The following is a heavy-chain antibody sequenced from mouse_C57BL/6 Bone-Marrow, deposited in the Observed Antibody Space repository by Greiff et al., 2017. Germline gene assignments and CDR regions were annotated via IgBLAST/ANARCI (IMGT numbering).Heavy chain of an antibody. Sequence: VQLQQSGAELARPGASVKLSCKASGYTFTSYGISWVKQRTGQGLEWIGEIYPRSGNTYYNEKFKGKATLTADKSSSTAYMELRSLTSEDSAVYFCARQIHYYGSSSFAYWGQGTLVTVSA. CDR3: ARQIHYYGSSSFAY. CDR2: IYPRSGNT. CDR1: GYTFTSYG. D-gene: IGHD1-1*01. J-gene: IGHJ3*01. V-gene: IGHV1-81*01.